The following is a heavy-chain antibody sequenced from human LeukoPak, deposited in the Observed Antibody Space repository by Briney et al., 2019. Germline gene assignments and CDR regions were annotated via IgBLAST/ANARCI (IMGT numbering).Heavy chain of an antibody. D-gene: IGHD2-2*02. CDR2: INPNSGGT. J-gene: IGHJ4*02. CDR1: GYTFTGYY. V-gene: IGHV1-2*02. CDR3: ARGRSCSSTSCYTFRIDY. Sequence: ASVKVSCKASGYTFTGYYIHWVRQAPGQGLEWMGWINPNSGGTNYAQKFQGRVTMTRDTSISTAYMELSRLRSDDTAVYYCARGRSCSSTSCYTFRIDYWGQGTLVTVSS.